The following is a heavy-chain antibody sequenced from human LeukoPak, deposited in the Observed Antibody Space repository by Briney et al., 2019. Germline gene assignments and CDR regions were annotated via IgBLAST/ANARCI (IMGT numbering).Heavy chain of an antibody. J-gene: IGHJ4*02. V-gene: IGHV1-2*02. CDR3: ARASGSYFFYNLPTFDY. CDR1: GYTFTGYY. CDR2: INPNSGGT. D-gene: IGHD1-26*01. Sequence: ASVKVSCKASGYTFTGYYMDWVRQAPGQGLEWMGWINPNSGGTNYAQKFQGRVTMTRDTSISTAYMELSRLRSDDTAVYYCARASGSYFFYNLPTFDYWGQGTLVTVSS.